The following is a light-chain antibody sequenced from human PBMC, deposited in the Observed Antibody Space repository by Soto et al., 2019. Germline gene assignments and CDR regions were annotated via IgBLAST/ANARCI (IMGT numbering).Light chain of an antibody. CDR2: TNN. CDR3: AAWDDSLNGPV. J-gene: IGLJ3*02. V-gene: IGLV1-44*01. Sequence: QSVLTQPPSTSGTPGQSIIISCSGSSSNIESNTVNWYQQLPGTAPKLLIYTNNQRPSGVPDRFSGSKSGTSASLAISGLQSDDEADYYCAAWDDSLNGPVFGGGTKLTVL. CDR1: SSNIESNT.